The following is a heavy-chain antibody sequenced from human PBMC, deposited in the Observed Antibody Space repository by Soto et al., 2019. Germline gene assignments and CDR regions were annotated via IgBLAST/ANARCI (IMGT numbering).Heavy chain of an antibody. V-gene: IGHV4-38-2*01. Sequence: SETLSLTCAVSGYSISSGYYWGWIRQPPGKGLEWIGSIYHSGSTYYNPSLKSRVTLSVDTSKNQFSLKLSSVTAADTAVYYCARGDPGSLRNWFDPWGQGTLVTVSS. D-gene: IGHD3-10*01. CDR3: ARGDPGSLRNWFDP. CDR1: GYSISSGYY. J-gene: IGHJ5*02. CDR2: IYHSGST.